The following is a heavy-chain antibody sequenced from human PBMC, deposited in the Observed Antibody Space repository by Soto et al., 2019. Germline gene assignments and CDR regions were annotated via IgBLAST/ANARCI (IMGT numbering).Heavy chain of an antibody. CDR3: ARRVTYYYYSSGYFIY. J-gene: IGHJ4*02. V-gene: IGHV1-69*01. CDR1: GGTFSSYA. D-gene: IGHD3-22*01. Sequence: QVQLVQSGAEVKKPGSSVKVSCKASGGTFSSYAIIWVRRAPGQGLEWTGGIIPIFGTANYAQKVQGRVTITADESTSTAYMELSSLRSEDTAVYYCARRVTYYYYSSGYFIYWGQGTLVPVSS. CDR2: IIPIFGTA.